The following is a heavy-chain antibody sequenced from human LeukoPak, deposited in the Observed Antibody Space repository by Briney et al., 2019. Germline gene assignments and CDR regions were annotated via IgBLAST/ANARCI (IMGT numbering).Heavy chain of an antibody. CDR1: GFTFTTYP. CDR2: IYYSGAT. Sequence: PGGSLRLSSAASGFTFTTYPMSWVRQAPGRGLEWIGHIYYSGATNYNPSLESRVTISVDTSKNQFSLKLTSVTATDTALYYCARGGTDFDYWGQGTLVTVSS. J-gene: IGHJ4*02. V-gene: IGHV4-59*08. CDR3: ARGGTDFDY. D-gene: IGHD2-15*01.